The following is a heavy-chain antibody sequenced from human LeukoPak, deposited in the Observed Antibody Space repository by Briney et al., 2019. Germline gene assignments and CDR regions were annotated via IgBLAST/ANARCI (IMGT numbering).Heavy chain of an antibody. CDR3: ARDPYSGLFDY. Sequence: GGSQRLSCAASGFTFSSYSMNWVRQAPGKGLEWVSSISSSSSYIYYADSVKGRFTISRDNAKNSLYLQMNSLRAEDTAVYYCARDPYSGLFDYWGQGTLVTVSS. V-gene: IGHV3-21*01. CDR2: ISSSSSYI. J-gene: IGHJ4*02. D-gene: IGHD4-11*01. CDR1: GFTFSSYS.